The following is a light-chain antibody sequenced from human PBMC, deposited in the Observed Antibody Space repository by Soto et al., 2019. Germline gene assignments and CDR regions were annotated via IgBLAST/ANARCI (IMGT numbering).Light chain of an antibody. CDR3: SSYTSISTYV. CDR2: DVT. CDR1: SSVVGGYNF. J-gene: IGLJ1*01. Sequence: QSVLAQPASVYGSPGQSIPISCTGTSSVVGGYNFVSWYQQHPDKAPKLMIYDVTNRPSGVSNRFSGSKSGNTASLTISGLQAEDEADYYRSSYTSISTYVFGTGTKVTVL. V-gene: IGLV2-14*01.